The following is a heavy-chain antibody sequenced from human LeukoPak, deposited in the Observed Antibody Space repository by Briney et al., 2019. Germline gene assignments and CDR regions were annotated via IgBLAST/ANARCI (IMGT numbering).Heavy chain of an antibody. D-gene: IGHD1-26*01. Sequence: GASLRLSCAASGFTFSSYAMSWVRQAPGKGLEWVSAISGSGGSTYYADSVKGRFTISRDNSKNTLYLQMNSLRAGDTAVYYCAKRGDSGSYHYYYYGMDVWGQGTTVTVSS. J-gene: IGHJ6*02. V-gene: IGHV3-23*01. CDR1: GFTFSSYA. CDR3: AKRGDSGSYHYYYYGMDV. CDR2: ISGSGGST.